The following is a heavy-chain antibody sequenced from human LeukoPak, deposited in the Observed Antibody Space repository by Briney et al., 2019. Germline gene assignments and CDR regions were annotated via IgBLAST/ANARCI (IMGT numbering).Heavy chain of an antibody. CDR2: IKEDGSKK. V-gene: IGHV3-7*01. J-gene: IGHJ4*02. CDR3: ARGRPHGNDY. Sequence: GGSLRLSCEVSGFTFNSYWMDWVRQAPGKGLEWVANIKEDGSKKYYVDSVKGRFTISRDNAKNSLYLQMNSLRVEDTAVYYCARGRPHGNDYWGQGTLDTVSS. CDR1: GFTFNSYW. D-gene: IGHD4-23*01.